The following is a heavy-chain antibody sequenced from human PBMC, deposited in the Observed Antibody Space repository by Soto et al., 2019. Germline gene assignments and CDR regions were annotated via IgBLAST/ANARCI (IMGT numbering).Heavy chain of an antibody. Sequence: ASVKVSCKASGYTFTGYYMHWVRQAPGQGLERMGWINPNSGGTNYAQKFQGRVTMTRDTSISTAYMELSRLRSDDTAVYYCARGPPYSSSWYNWFDPWGQGTLVTVS. CDR2: INPNSGGT. V-gene: IGHV1-2*02. CDR3: ARGPPYSSSWYNWFDP. J-gene: IGHJ5*02. D-gene: IGHD6-13*01. CDR1: GYTFTGYY.